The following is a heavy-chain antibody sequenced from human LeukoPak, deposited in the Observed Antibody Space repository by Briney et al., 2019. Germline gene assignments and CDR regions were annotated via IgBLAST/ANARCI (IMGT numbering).Heavy chain of an antibody. CDR1: GFTFSTYW. Sequence: GGSLRLSCAASGFTFSTYWMTWVRQAPGKGLEWVANIKQDGSGKYYVDSVKGRFTISRDNAKNSLYLQMNSLRAEDTAVYYCARDFSLTRLERPFDYWGQGTLVTVSS. D-gene: IGHD1-1*01. CDR3: ARDFSLTRLERPFDY. J-gene: IGHJ4*02. CDR2: IKQDGSGK. V-gene: IGHV3-7*01.